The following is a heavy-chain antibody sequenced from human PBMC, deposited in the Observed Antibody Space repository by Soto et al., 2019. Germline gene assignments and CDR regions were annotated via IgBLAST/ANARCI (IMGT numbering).Heavy chain of an antibody. Sequence: SETLSLTCTVSGGSISSYYWSWIRQPPGKGLEWIGYIYYSGSTNYNPSLKSRVTISVDTSKNQFSLKLSSVTAADTAVYYCASLDSEWLDQPQLDYWGQGTLVTVSS. CDR3: ASLDSEWLDQPQLDY. CDR2: IYYSGST. V-gene: IGHV4-59*01. J-gene: IGHJ4*02. CDR1: GGSISSYY. D-gene: IGHD3-3*01.